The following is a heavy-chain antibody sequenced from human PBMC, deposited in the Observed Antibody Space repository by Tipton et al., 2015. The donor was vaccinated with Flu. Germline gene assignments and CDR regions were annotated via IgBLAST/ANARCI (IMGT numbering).Heavy chain of an antibody. J-gene: IGHJ6*02. V-gene: IGHV1-8*01. CDR3: AVGGDYYGMDV. D-gene: IGHD3-10*01. CDR2: MNPNSGNS. Sequence: QVQLVQSGPEVKTPGASVMVSCTASGYTFTTYDIYWLRQAAGQGLECVGWMNPNSGNSDYAQKFQGRVTMPRDTSISTAYMELKSLRSEDTAVYYFAVGGDYYGMDVWGQGTTVPVSS. CDR1: GYTFTTYD.